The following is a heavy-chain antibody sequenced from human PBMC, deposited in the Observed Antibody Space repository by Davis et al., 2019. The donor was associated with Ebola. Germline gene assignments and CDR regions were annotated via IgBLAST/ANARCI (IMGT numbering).Heavy chain of an antibody. CDR1: GYTFTNYG. D-gene: IGHD1-1*01. J-gene: IGHJ4*02. CDR2: INPHNGNT. V-gene: IGHV1-18*04. CDR3: ARAQFPTTSDH. Sequence: ASVKVSCKASGYTFTNYGITWVRQAPGQGLEWMGWINPHNGNTNYAQNVQGRVTMTTDTATTTAYLEVGSLRSGDTAVYYCARAQFPTTSDHWGQGTLVTVSS.